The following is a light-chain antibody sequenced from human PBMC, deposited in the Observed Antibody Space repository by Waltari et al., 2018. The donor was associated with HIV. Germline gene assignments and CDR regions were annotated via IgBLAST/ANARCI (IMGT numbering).Light chain of an antibody. CDR3: GTWDSSLNSAV. V-gene: IGLV1-51*01. J-gene: IGLJ3*02. Sequence: QSVLTQPPSVSAAPGQKVTISCSGNNSNVEKHSVPWYQQLPGTAPKLLIYDNNVRPSGIPDRFSGSKSGTSATLGISGLQTGDEADYYCGTWDSSLNSAVFGAGTKLAVL. CDR1: NSNVEKHS. CDR2: DNN.